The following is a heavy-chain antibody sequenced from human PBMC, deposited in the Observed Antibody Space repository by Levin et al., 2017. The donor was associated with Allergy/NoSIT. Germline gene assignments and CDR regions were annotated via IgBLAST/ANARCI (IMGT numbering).Heavy chain of an antibody. CDR3: ARGQGGNSLSNRHKTRRKTHHDY. V-gene: IGHV4-34*01. CDR2: INHSGST. J-gene: IGHJ4*02. CDR1: GGSFSGYY. Sequence: PSETLSLTCAVYGGSFSGYYWSWIRQPPGKGLEWIGEINHSGSTNYNPSLKSRVTISVDTSKNQFSLKLSSVTAADTAVYYCARGQGGNSLSNRHKTRRKTHHDYWGQGTLVTVSS. D-gene: IGHD4-23*01.